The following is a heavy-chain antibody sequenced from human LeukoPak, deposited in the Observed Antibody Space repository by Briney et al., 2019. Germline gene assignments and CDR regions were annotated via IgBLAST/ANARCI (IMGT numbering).Heavy chain of an antibody. J-gene: IGHJ4*02. V-gene: IGHV1-18*01. CDR2: ISAYNGNT. CDR1: GYTFTSYG. D-gene: IGHD4-23*01. CDR3: ARDITTVVTQGLIDY. Sequence: ASVKVSCKASGYTFTSYGISWVRQAPGQGLEWMGWISAYNGNTNYAQKLQGRVTITTDTSTSTAYMELRSLRSDDTAVYYCARDITTVVTQGLIDYWGQGTLVTVSS.